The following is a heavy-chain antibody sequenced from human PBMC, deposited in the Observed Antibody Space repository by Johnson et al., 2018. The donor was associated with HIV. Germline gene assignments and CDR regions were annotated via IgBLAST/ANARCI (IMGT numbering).Heavy chain of an antibody. CDR3: ARDPIFTGGVCYAFDI. Sequence: QVQLVESGGGVVQPGRSLRLSCAASGFTFSSYAIHWVRQAPGKGLEWVAVISYDGSNKYYADSVKGRFTISRDNAKNTLYLQMNSRRAEDTAVYYCARDPIFTGGVCYAFDIWGQGTMVTVSS. CDR2: ISYDGSNK. CDR1: GFTFSSYA. D-gene: IGHD2-8*02. J-gene: IGHJ3*02. V-gene: IGHV3-30*04.